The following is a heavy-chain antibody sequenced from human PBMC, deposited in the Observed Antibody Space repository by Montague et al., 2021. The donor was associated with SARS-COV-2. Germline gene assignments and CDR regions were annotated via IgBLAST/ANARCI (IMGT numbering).Heavy chain of an antibody. CDR3: ARKPTQQPHEY. D-gene: IGHD6-13*01. CDR2: ISAYNGNT. CDR1: GYTFTSYG. J-gene: IGHJ4*02. V-gene: IGHV1-18*01. Sequence: SVKASCKASGYTFTSYGISWVRQAPGQGLEWMGWISAYNGNTHYAQKLQGRVTMTTDTSTSTAYMELRSLSSDDTAVYYCARKPTQQPHEYWGQGTLVTVSS.